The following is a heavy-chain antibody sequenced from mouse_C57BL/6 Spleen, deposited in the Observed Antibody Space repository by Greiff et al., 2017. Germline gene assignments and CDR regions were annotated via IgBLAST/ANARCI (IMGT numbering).Heavy chain of an antibody. CDR3: ARKSYYGSSSGYYAMDY. V-gene: IGHV1-55*01. Sequence: QVQLPQPGAELVKPGASVQMSCKASVYTFTRSWLPWVPQRPGQGLAWIGDLSPGIGRTNYNEKFKRKATLTVDTASSTAYMQLSSLTSEVSAVYYCARKSYYGSSSGYYAMDYWGQGTSVTVSS. J-gene: IGHJ4*01. CDR2: LSPGIGRT. CDR1: VYTFTRSW. D-gene: IGHD1-1*01.